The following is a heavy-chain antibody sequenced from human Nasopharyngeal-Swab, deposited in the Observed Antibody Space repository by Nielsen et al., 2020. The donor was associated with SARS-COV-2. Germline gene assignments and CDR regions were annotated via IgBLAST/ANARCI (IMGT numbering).Heavy chain of an antibody. CDR1: GFTFSSYA. D-gene: IGHD6-19*01. CDR3: AKDDRRSQWLVDYYYGMDV. Sequence: GESLKTSCAASGFTFSSYAMSWVRQAPGTGLEWASAISGSGGSTYYADSVKGRFTISRDNSKNTLYLQMNSLRAEDTAVYYCAKDDRRSQWLVDYYYGMDVWGQGTTVTVSS. J-gene: IGHJ6*02. CDR2: ISGSGGST. V-gene: IGHV3-23*01.